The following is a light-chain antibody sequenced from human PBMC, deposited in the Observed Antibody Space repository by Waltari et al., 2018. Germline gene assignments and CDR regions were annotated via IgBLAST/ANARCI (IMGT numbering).Light chain of an antibody. CDR3: QQSYNSPRT. CDR2: AAS. CDR1: QSISNN. Sequence: TCRASQSISNNLNWYQQKPGKAPRVLIYAASSLQTGVPSRFSGSGSGTDFTLTISSLQPEDFATYYCQQSYNSPRTFGQGTKVEI. V-gene: IGKV1-39*01. J-gene: IGKJ1*01.